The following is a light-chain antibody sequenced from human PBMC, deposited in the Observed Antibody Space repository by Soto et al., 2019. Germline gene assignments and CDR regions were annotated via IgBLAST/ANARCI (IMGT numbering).Light chain of an antibody. CDR1: QSISSY. J-gene: IGKJ5*01. CDR2: AAS. CDR3: QQSYSTPAT. Sequence: DIQMTQSPSSLSASVVDRVTITCRASQSISSYLNWYQQKPGKAPKLLIYAASSLHSGVPSRFSGSGYGTDVPHTISSLQPYDFATYYCQQSYSTPATCGQGTRLEIQ. V-gene: IGKV1-39*01.